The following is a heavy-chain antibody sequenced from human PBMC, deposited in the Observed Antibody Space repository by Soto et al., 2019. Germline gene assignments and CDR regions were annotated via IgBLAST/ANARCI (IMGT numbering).Heavy chain of an antibody. V-gene: IGHV4-4*02. CDR3: AHRPIVGAAI. Sequence: SETLSLTCGVFGGSISNSNWWTWVRQPPGKGLEWIGEIYHSGSTNYNSSLMSRVTISLDKPNNQFSLKLTSVTAADTAVYYCAHRPIVGAAIWGQGALVTVSS. CDR2: IYHSGST. J-gene: IGHJ4*02. CDR1: GGSISNSNW. D-gene: IGHD1-26*01.